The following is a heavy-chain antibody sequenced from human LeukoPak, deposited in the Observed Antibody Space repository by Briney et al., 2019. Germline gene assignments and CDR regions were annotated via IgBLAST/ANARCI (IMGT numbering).Heavy chain of an antibody. CDR3: ARGSPTEPYSYGYYFDY. D-gene: IGHD5-18*01. CDR1: GGSFSGYY. J-gene: IGHJ4*02. CDR2: INHSGST. Sequence: SETLSLTCAVYGGSFSGYYWSWIRQPPGKGLEWIGEINHSGSTNYNPSLKSRVTISVDTSKNQFSLKLSSVTAADTAVYYCARGSPTEPYSYGYYFDYWGQGTLVTVSS. V-gene: IGHV4-34*01.